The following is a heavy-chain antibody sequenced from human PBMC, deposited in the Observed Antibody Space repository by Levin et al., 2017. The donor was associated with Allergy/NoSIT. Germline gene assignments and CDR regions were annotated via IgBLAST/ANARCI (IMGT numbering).Heavy chain of an antibody. D-gene: IGHD2-2*01. Sequence: ASVKVSCKASGYTFTGYYMHWVRQAPGQGLEWMGRINPNSGGTNYAQKFQGRVTMTRDTSISTAYMELSRLRSDDTAVYYCARARPGVVVPAAKKGSWFDPWGQGTLVTVSS. CDR1: GYTFTGYY. V-gene: IGHV1-2*06. CDR3: ARARPGVVVPAAKKGSWFDP. J-gene: IGHJ5*02. CDR2: INPNSGGT.